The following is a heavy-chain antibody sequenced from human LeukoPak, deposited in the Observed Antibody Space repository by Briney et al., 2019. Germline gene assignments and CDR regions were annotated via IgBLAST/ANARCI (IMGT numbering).Heavy chain of an antibody. D-gene: IGHD2-2*01. CDR1: AFTFSNVW. CDR2: FRKATAGGAT. V-gene: IGHV3-15*01. J-gene: IGHJ4*02. Sequence: GRCLRPSCVVSAFTFSNVWTGWFSQAAGRVLEWVGRFRKATAGGATDYDAPVQGRFTISRDDSSNTLYLQINSLKTEDTPVYFWASAMWGGQCTCPDYWGQGTLVPVSS. CDR3: ASAMWGGQCTCPDY.